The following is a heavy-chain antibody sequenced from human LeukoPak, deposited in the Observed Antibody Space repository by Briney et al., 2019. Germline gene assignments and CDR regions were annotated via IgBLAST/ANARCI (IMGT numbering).Heavy chain of an antibody. V-gene: IGHV4-34*01. J-gene: IGHJ6*02. D-gene: IGHD4-17*01. CDR1: GGSISSYY. CDR3: ARGRGYGDYYYGMDV. CDR2: INHSGST. Sequence: SETLSLTCTVSGGSISSYYWSWIRQPPGKGLEWIGEINHSGSTNYNPSLKSRVTISVDTSKNQFSLKLSSVTAADTAVYYCARGRGYGDYYYGMDVWGQGTTVTVSS.